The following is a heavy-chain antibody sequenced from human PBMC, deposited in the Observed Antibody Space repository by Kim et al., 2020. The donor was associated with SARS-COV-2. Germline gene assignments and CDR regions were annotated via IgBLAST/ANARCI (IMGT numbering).Heavy chain of an antibody. CDR2: FNHSGSGSI. V-gene: IGHV4-34*01. CDR3: GRRIDS. J-gene: IGHJ4*02. CDR1: GESFSDYY. Sequence: SETLSLTCAIYGESFSDYYWTWIRQPPGKGLEWIGDFNHSGSGSINYNPSLKSRVTISVDTSKNSFSLRLTSVTAADTAMYYCGRRIDSWGQVTLVTVSS.